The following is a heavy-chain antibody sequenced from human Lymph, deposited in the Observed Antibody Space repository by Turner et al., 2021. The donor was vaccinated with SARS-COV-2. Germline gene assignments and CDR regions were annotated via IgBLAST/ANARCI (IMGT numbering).Heavy chain of an antibody. J-gene: IGHJ4*02. Sequence: VRLVESGGGVVQPGRSLILSCAAAGFTFSSYGMHWVRQAPGKGLEWVAVIWYDGSNKYYADSVKGRFTISRDNSKNTLYLQMNSLRAEDTAVYYCARDDINTLIAAAVPFDYWGQGTLVTVSS. CDR3: ARDDINTLIAAAVPFDY. V-gene: IGHV3-33*01. D-gene: IGHD6-13*01. CDR2: IWYDGSNK. CDR1: GFTFSSYG.